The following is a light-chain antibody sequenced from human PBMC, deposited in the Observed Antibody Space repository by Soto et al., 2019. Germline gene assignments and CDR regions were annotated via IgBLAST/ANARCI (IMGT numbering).Light chain of an antibody. V-gene: IGKV3-20*01. Sequence: EIVLTQSPGTLSLSPGERATLSCRASQSVSSSYLAWYQQKPGQAPRLLMYAASSRATGIPDRFSGGGSGTDFTLTISRLEPEDFATYYCQQGYSTPWTFGQGTKVEIK. CDR3: QQGYSTPWT. CDR1: QSVSSSY. CDR2: AAS. J-gene: IGKJ1*01.